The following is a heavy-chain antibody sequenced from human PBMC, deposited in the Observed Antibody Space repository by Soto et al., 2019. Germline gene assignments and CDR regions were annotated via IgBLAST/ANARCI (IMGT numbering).Heavy chain of an antibody. CDR3: ARIRGWPIYYFDY. V-gene: IGHV3-7*01. J-gene: IGHJ4*02. CDR2: IKQDGSEK. CDR1: GFTFTTYW. D-gene: IGHD6-19*01. Sequence: GGSLRLSCAASGFTFTTYWMSWVRQAPGKGLEWVTNIKQDGSEKYYVDSVRGRFTISRDNAENSLYLQMNSLRVEDTAVYYCARIRGWPIYYFDYWGQGTLVTVSS.